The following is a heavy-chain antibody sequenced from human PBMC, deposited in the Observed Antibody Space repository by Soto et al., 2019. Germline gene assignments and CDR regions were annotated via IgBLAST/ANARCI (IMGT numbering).Heavy chain of an antibody. D-gene: IGHD5-12*01. CDR3: WLRSADYMDV. J-gene: IGHJ6*03. CDR1: SGSISSSNW. V-gene: IGHV4-4*02. Sequence: PSETLSLTCAVSSGSISSSNWWSWVRQPPGKGLEWIGEIYHSGSTNYNPSLKSRVTTSVDKSKNQFSLKLSSVTAAATAVYYGWLRSADYMDVWGKGTTVTVSS. CDR2: IYHSGST.